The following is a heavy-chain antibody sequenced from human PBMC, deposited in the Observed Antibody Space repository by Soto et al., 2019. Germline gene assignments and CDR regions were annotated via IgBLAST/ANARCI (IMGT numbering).Heavy chain of an antibody. CDR2: IYNSGST. J-gene: IGHJ6*02. V-gene: IGHV4-59*01. D-gene: IGHD3-10*01. CDR1: GSSISSYY. Sequence: SETLSLTCTVSGSSISSYYWSWIRQPPGKGLEWIGYIYNSGSTNYNPSLKRRVSISIDTSMNQFSLNLNSVTAADTAVYYCARAEFRSRSLHCYYGLDVWGQGTTVTVSS. CDR3: ARAEFRSRSLHCYYGLDV.